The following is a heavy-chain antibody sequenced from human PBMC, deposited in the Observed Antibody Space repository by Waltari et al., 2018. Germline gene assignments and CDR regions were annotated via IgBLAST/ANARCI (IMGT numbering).Heavy chain of an antibody. CDR3: ARDQPVYSNYRFINRFDP. D-gene: IGHD4-4*01. Sequence: QVQLQESGPGLVKPSETLSLTCTVSGGSISDYYWSWIRQPAGKGLEWIGSIYTSGNTNYNPSLKSRATISIDRSKNQFSLNLSSVTAADTAVYYCARDQPVYSNYRFINRFDPWGQGNLVTVSS. CDR2: IYTSGNT. V-gene: IGHV4-4*07. J-gene: IGHJ5*02. CDR1: GGSISDYY.